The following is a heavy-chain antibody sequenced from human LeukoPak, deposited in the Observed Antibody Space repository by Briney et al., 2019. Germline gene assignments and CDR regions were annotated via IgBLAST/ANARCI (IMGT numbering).Heavy chain of an antibody. V-gene: IGHV4-38-2*02. CDR3: ARDYDSSGYYWGY. Sequence: PPXXGLEXIGSIYHSGSTNYNPSLKSRVTISVDTSKNQFSLKLSSVTAADTAVYYCARDYDSSGYYWGYWGQGTLVTVSS. J-gene: IGHJ4*02. D-gene: IGHD3-22*01. CDR2: IYHSGST.